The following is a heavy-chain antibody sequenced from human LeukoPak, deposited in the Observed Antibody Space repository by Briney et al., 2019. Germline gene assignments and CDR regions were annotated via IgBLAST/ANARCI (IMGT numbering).Heavy chain of an antibody. CDR2: IFPRDSDT. D-gene: IGHD5-18*01. Sequence: GESLKISCQGSGYNFANYWSGWVRQMPGKGLEGLGIIFPRDSDTRYSPSFQGQVTISADKSINTAFLQWHSLSASDSAIYYCALPPYDTSLVGFDSWGQGTLVTVSS. CDR3: ALPPYDTSLVGFDS. J-gene: IGHJ4*02. V-gene: IGHV5-51*01. CDR1: GYNFANYW.